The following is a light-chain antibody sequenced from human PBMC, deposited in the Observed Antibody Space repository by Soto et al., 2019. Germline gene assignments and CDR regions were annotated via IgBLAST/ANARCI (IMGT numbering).Light chain of an antibody. J-gene: IGLJ1*01. CDR3: SSYTNTGTLYV. V-gene: IGLV2-14*01. CDR2: EVS. Sequence: QSVLTQPPSVSGSPGQSITISCTGTTSDVGGYDYVSWYQQHPGKAPKLILYEVSNRPSGVSNRFSGSKSGNTASLSISGLHAEDEADYYCSSYTNTGTLYVLGTGTKVTVL. CDR1: TSDVGGYDY.